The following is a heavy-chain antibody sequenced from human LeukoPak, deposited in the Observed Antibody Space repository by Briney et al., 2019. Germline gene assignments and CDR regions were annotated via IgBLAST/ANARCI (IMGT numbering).Heavy chain of an antibody. D-gene: IGHD3-3*01. Sequence: PGGSLRLSCAASGFIFTNYFMSWVRQAPGQGLEWVASIKHDGSEKYYVDSVRGRFTISSDNTMNSLYLQMSSLRAEDTAVYYCATDRGWRTSGYYLYCFEYWGQGTLVTDSS. CDR3: ATDRGWRTSGYYLYCFEY. V-gene: IGHV3-7*01. J-gene: IGHJ4*02. CDR2: IKHDGSEK. CDR1: GFIFTNYF.